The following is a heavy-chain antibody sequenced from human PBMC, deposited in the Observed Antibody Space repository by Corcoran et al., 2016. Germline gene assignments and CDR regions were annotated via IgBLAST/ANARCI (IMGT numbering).Heavy chain of an antibody. CDR3: ASHVGFLEPVGLMDV. Sequence: EVQLVQSGAEVKKPGESLKISCKGSGYSSTSYWIGWVRQMPWKGLEWMGIIYPGDSDTRYSPSFQGQVTISAGKSISTAYLQWSSLKASDTAMYYCASHVGFLEPVGLMDVWGQGTTVTVSS. CDR2: IYPGDSDT. CDR1: GYSSTSYW. J-gene: IGHJ6*02. V-gene: IGHV5-51*01. D-gene: IGHD3-3*02.